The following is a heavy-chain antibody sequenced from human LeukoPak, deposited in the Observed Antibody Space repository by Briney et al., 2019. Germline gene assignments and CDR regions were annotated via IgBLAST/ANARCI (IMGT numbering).Heavy chain of an antibody. V-gene: IGHV4-59*01. CDR2: IYYSGTT. Sequence: KSSETLSLTCTVSGGSISNYYWTWIRQPPGKGLEWIGYIYYSGTTNYNPSLKSRVTISLDTSKNQFSLRLSSVTAADTALYYCARAGYSWNTGCYFDYWGQGTLVTVSS. J-gene: IGHJ4*02. D-gene: IGHD1-1*01. CDR1: GGSISNYY. CDR3: ARAGYSWNTGCYFDY.